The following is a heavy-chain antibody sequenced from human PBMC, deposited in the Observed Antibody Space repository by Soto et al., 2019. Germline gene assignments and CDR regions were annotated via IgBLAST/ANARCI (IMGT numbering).Heavy chain of an antibody. D-gene: IGHD3-22*01. Sequence: QVQLQESGPGLLKTSATLSLTCTVSGGSLRSGSYSWSWIRQPPGKGLEWIGYIYHGGATTYNASLKSRLSISVDTSKNQFFLKVNSVTAADTAVYFCARDSSGRHDYWGQGTPVPVSS. V-gene: IGHV4-61*01. CDR1: GGSLRSGSYS. CDR2: IYHGGAT. CDR3: ARDSSGRHDY. J-gene: IGHJ4*02.